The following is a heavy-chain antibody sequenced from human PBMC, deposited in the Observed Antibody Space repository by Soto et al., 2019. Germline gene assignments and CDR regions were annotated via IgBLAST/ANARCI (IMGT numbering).Heavy chain of an antibody. CDR3: ARHWVRYYDFWSGYSTHYYGMDV. CDR1: GGSFSGYY. D-gene: IGHD3-3*01. Sequence: SETLCLTCAVYGGSFSGYYWSWIRQPPGKGLEWIGEINHSGSTNYNPSLKSRVTISVDTSKNQFSLKLSSVTAADTAVYYCARHWVRYYDFWSGYSTHYYGMDVWGQGTTVTVSS. V-gene: IGHV4-34*01. J-gene: IGHJ6*02. CDR2: INHSGST.